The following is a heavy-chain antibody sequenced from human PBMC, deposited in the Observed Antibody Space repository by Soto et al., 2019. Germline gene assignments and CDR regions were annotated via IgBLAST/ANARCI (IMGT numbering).Heavy chain of an antibody. CDR1: GGSISSYY. V-gene: IGHV4-59*12. CDR2: IYYSGST. Sequence: PSETLSLTCTVSGGSISSYYWSWIRQPPGKGLEWIGYIYYSGSTNYNPSLKSRVTISVDTSKNQFSLKLSSVTAADTAVYYCARDLITMIVVAPFDPWGQGTLVTVSS. D-gene: IGHD3-22*01. J-gene: IGHJ5*02. CDR3: ARDLITMIVVAPFDP.